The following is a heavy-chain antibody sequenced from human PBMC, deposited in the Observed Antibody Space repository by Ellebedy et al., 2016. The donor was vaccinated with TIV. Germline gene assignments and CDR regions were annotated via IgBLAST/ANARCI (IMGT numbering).Heavy chain of an antibody. J-gene: IGHJ4*02. CDR3: ARRGYKYGTLDY. V-gene: IGHV3-33*01. D-gene: IGHD5-18*01. CDR2: IWFDGSNK. CDR1: GFTFTNYG. Sequence: PGGSLRLSCAASGFTFTNYGMHGVRKAQGKGREWVAVIWFDGSNKYYADSLKGRFTISRDNSKNTLFLQMNSLRTEDTAVYYCARRGYKYGTLDYWGQGTLVTVSS.